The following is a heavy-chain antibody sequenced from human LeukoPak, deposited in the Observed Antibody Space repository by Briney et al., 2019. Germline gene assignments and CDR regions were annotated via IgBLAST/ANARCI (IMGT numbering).Heavy chain of an antibody. D-gene: IGHD1-1*01. J-gene: IGHJ4*02. V-gene: IGHV3-21*01. CDR2: ISSSSSYI. Sequence: PGGSLTLSCAAYGFTFSSYSMNWVRQAPGKGLEWVAYISSSSSYIYYADSVKGRFTISRDNAKNSLYLQMNSLRAEDTAVYYCAKRILELGFDYWGQGTLVTVSS. CDR1: GFTFSSYS. CDR3: AKRILELGFDY.